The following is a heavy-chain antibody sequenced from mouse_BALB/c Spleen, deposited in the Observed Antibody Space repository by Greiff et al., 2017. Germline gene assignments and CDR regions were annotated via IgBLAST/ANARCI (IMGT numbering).Heavy chain of an antibody. CDR2: INSNGGST. D-gene: IGHD1-1*01. CDR1: GFTFSSYY. J-gene: IGHJ1*01. CDR3: ARRNYDWYFDV. Sequence: EVQGVESGGGLVKLGGSLKLSCAASGFTFSSYYMSWVRQTPEKRLELVAAINSNGGSTYYPDTVKGRFTISRDNAKNTLYLQMSSLKSEDTALYYCARRNYDWYFDVWGAGTTVTVSS. V-gene: IGHV5-6-2*01.